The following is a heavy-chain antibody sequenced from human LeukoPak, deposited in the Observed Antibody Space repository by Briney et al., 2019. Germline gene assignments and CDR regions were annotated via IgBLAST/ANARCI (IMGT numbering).Heavy chain of an antibody. CDR3: ARGLRYFDWYPDRYNWFDP. J-gene: IGHJ5*02. CDR2: INHSGST. D-gene: IGHD3-9*01. V-gene: IGHV4-34*01. CDR1: GGSFSGYY. Sequence: PSETLSLTCAVYGGSFSGYYWSWIRQPSGKGLEWIGEINHSGSTNYNPSLKSRVTISVDTSKNQFSLKLSSVTAADTAVYYCARGLRYFDWYPDRYNWFDPWGQGTLVTVSS.